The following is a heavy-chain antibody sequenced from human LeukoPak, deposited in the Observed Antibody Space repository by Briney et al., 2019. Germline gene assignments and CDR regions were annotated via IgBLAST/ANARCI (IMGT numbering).Heavy chain of an antibody. CDR1: GGTFSSYG. CDR2: IIPIFGTA. CDR3: ARTGTTGGGYYYYYMDV. Sequence: SVKVSCKASGGTFSSYGISWVRQAPGQGLEWMGGIIPIFGTANYAQKFQGRVTITADESTSTAYMELSSLRSEDTAVYYCARTGTTGGGYYYYYMDVWGKGTTVTVSS. D-gene: IGHD2-2*01. J-gene: IGHJ6*03. V-gene: IGHV1-69*01.